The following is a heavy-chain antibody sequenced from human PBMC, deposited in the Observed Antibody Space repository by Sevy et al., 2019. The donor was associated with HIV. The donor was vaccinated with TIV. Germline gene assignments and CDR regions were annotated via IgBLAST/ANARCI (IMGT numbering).Heavy chain of an antibody. CDR1: GFTFSSYA. CDR3: ARDLYDSSGYYWGGDYYYHGMDV. J-gene: IGHJ6*02. D-gene: IGHD3-22*01. CDR2: ISYDGSNK. V-gene: IGHV3-30-3*01. Sequence: GGSLRLSCAASGFTFSSYAMHWVRQAPGKGLEWVAVISYDGSNKYYADSVKGRFTISRDNSKNTLYLQMNSLRAEDTAVYYCARDLYDSSGYYWGGDYYYHGMDVWGQGTTVTVSS.